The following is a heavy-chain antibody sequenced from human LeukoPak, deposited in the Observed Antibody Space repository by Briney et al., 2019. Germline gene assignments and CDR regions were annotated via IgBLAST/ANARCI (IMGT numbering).Heavy chain of an antibody. D-gene: IGHD2-21*02. V-gene: IGHV4-4*09. J-gene: IGHJ6*03. CDR1: GGSISSYS. CDR2: IYTSGST. CDR3: ARLPPVVTATNYYYYYMDV. Sequence: RASETLSLTCTVSGGSISSYSWSWIRQPPGKGLEWIGYIYTSGSTNYNPSLKSRVTISVDTSKNQFSLKLSSVAAADTAVYYCARLPPVVTATNYYYYYMDVWGKGTTVTVSS.